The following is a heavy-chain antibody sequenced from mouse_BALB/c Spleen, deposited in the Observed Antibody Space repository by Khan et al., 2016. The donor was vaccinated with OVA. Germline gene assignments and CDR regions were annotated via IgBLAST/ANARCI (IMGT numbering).Heavy chain of an antibody. CDR3: ARSRGPGYDYYFDY. V-gene: IGHV1S29*02. Sequence: VQLQQSGPELVKPGASVRISCKASGYTFTDYNTHWVKQSHGESLEWIGYIYLYNGGTGYNQKFKSKATVTVDNSSSTAYMEFRSLTSEDSAVYYCARSRGPGYDYYFDYWGQGTTLTVSS. J-gene: IGHJ2*01. D-gene: IGHD2-4*01. CDR1: GYTFTDYN. CDR2: IYLYNGGT.